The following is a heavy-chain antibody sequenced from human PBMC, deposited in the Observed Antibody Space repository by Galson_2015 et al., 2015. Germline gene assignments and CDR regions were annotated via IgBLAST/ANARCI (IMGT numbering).Heavy chain of an antibody. V-gene: IGHV3-30*18. Sequence: SLRLSCAASGFTFSSYGMHWARQAPGKGLEWVAVISYDGSNKYYADSVKGRFTISRDNSKNTLYLQMNSLRAEDTAVYYCAKEAPKQHPGGWDPYYFDYWGQGTLVTVSS. CDR1: GFTFSSYG. D-gene: IGHD6-13*01. CDR2: ISYDGSNK. J-gene: IGHJ4*02. CDR3: AKEAPKQHPGGWDPYYFDY.